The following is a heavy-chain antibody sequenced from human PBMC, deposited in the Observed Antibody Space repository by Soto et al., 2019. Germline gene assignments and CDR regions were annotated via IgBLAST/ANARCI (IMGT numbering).Heavy chain of an antibody. CDR1: GFTFSDYG. CDR2: ISYDGSNE. D-gene: IGHD6-6*01. V-gene: IGHV3-30*03. CDR3: ASSLTGGGTRVAARQYYYYGMDV. J-gene: IGHJ6*02. Sequence: RLSCAASGFTFSDYGMHWVRQAPGKGLEWVAVISYDGSNECSADSVKGRFTISRDNSKNTLYLQMNSLRAEDTAVYYCASSLTGGGTRVAARQYYYYGMDVWGQGTTVTVSS.